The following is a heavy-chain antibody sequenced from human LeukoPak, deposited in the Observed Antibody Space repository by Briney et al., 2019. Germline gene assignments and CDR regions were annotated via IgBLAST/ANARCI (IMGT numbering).Heavy chain of an antibody. V-gene: IGHV3-48*01. J-gene: IGHJ4*02. Sequence: GGSLRLSCVASGFNFNNYNMNWVRQAPGKGLEWVSYITLSSSTIYYADSVKGRFTISRDKAKNSVYLQMDSLRAEDTAVYYCAREPSYTSSWYTSCDYWGQGTLVTVSS. D-gene: IGHD6-13*01. CDR3: AREPSYTSSWYTSCDY. CDR2: ITLSSSTI. CDR1: GFNFNNYN.